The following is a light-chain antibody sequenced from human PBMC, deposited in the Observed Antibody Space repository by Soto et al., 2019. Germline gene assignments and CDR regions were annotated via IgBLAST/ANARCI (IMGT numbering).Light chain of an antibody. J-gene: IGKJ5*01. V-gene: IGKV3D-15*01. CDR3: QQYNNWPFS. CDR2: DVS. Sequence: EIPMNPSPAALSVSPGGRATISCLAGQGFTTNFAWYQQKSGQSPRLLIYDVSIRATRVPARFSGTGSETDFTLTISGLQSEDSAVYFCQQYNNWPFSFGQGTRLEI. CDR1: QGFTTN.